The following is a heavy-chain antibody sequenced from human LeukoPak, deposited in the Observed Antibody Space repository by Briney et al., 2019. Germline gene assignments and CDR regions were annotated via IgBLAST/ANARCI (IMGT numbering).Heavy chain of an antibody. Sequence: GRSLRLSCAASGFTFSSYAMHWVRQAPGKGLEWVAVISYDGSNKYYADSVKGRFTISRDSSKNTLYLQMNSLRAEDTAVYYCARDNKQYSSGWSYYFDYWGQGTLVTVSS. CDR1: GFTFSSYA. V-gene: IGHV3-30-3*01. CDR2: ISYDGSNK. CDR3: ARDNKQYSSGWSYYFDY. J-gene: IGHJ4*02. D-gene: IGHD6-19*01.